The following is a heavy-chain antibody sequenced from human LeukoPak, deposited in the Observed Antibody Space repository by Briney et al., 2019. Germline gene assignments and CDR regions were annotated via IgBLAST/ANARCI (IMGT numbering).Heavy chain of an antibody. D-gene: IGHD2-21*02. J-gene: IGHJ3*02. CDR1: GGSITTYF. V-gene: IGHV4-59*01. CDR2: INYSGST. Sequence: SETLSLTCTVSGGSITTYFWSWIRQAPGKGLEWIGFINYSGSTNSNPALKSRLTMSIDTSRNHFSLKLSSVTAADTAMYYCARGLYCGGDSYPDGFDIWGQGTMVTVSS. CDR3: ARGLYCGGDSYPDGFDI.